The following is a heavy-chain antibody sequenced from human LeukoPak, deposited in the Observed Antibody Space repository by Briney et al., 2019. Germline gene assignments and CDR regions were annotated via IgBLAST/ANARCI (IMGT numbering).Heavy chain of an antibody. D-gene: IGHD6-13*01. CDR1: GFTFSSYS. CDR3: ARGTGYSSSWPPH. J-gene: IGHJ4*02. Sequence: GGSLRLSCAASGFTFSSYSMNWVRQAPGKGLEWVSYISSSSSTIYYADSVKGRFTISRDNAKNSLYLQMNSLRAEDTAVYYCARGTGYSSSWPPHWGQGTLVTVSS. V-gene: IGHV3-48*01. CDR2: ISSSSSTI.